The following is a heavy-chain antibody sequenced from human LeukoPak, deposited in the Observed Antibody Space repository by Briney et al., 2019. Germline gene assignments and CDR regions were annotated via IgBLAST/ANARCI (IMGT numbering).Heavy chain of an antibody. CDR2: INPNSGGT. D-gene: IGHD3-3*01. CDR1: GYTFTGYY. CDR3: ARDGREGRLWWEWLLPSYYYYYGMDV. Sequence: ASVKVSCKASGYTFTGYYMHWVRQAPGQGREWVGWINPNSGGTNYAQKFQGRVTMTRDTSISTAYMELSRLRSDDTAVYYCARDGREGRLWWEWLLPSYYYYYGMDVWGQGTTVTVSS. J-gene: IGHJ6*02. V-gene: IGHV1-2*02.